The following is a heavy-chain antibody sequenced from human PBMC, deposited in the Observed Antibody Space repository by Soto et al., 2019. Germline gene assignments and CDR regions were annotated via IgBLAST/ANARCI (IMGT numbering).Heavy chain of an antibody. D-gene: IGHD2-2*01. CDR2: VNAGNGNT. CDR3: ARGHLAVVPVASWYYYMDV. CDR1: GYSFSNYA. V-gene: IGHV1-3*01. Sequence: QVQLVQSGAEVEKPGASVKVSCKASGYSFSNYAVHWVRQAPGQRRGWMGWVNAGNGNTRYSQNFQGRVTITRDTSARTAYLELSSMRSEDTAVYYCARGHLAVVPVASWYYYMDVWGKGTTVTVSS. J-gene: IGHJ6*03.